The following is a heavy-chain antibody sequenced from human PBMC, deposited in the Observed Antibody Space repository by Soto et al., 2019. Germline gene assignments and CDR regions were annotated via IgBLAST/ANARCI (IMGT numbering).Heavy chain of an antibody. J-gene: IGHJ4*02. CDR3: ARAPLTVFSGVDY. CDR1: GFTFTSYA. D-gene: IGHD3-3*01. Sequence: EVQLLESGGGLVQPGGSLRLSCAASGFTFTSYAINWVRQAPGKGLEWLSAISGSGGATYYADPVKGRFTISRDISKNTVYLQTSSLGAEDTAVYYCARAPLTVFSGVDYWGQGTLVTVSS. CDR2: ISGSGGAT. V-gene: IGHV3-23*01.